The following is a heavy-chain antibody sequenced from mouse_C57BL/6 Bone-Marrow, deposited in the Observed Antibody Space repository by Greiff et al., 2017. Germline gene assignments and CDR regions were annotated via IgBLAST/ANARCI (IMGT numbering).Heavy chain of an antibody. CDR3: ARKGDFGSSYDAMGY. D-gene: IGHD1-1*01. CDR1: GYTFTSYW. Sequence: QVQLQQPGAELVKPGASVKMSCKASGYTFTSYWITWVKQRPGQGLEWIGDIYPGSGNTNYNEKFKGKATLTADTSSSTAYMQLSSLTSEDSAVYYCARKGDFGSSYDAMGYWGQGTSVTVSS. CDR2: IYPGSGNT. J-gene: IGHJ4*01. V-gene: IGHV1-55*01.